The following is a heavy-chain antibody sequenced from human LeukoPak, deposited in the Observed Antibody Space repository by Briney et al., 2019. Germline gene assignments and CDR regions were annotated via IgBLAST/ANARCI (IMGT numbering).Heavy chain of an antibody. D-gene: IGHD3-10*01. V-gene: IGHV1-2*02. CDR3: ARGGPTYYYGSGSYTNYNWFDP. J-gene: IGHJ5*02. CDR2: INPNSGGT. Sequence: ASVKVSCKASGYTFTGYYMHWVRQAPGQGLEWMGWINPNSGGTNYAQKFQGRVTMTRDTSISTAYMELSRLRSDDTAVYYRARGGPTYYYGSGSYTNYNWFDPWGQGTLVTVSS. CDR1: GYTFTGYY.